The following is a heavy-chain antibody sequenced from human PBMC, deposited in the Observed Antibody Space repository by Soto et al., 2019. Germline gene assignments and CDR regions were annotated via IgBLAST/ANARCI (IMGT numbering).Heavy chain of an antibody. CDR2: IKPDGAKE. V-gene: IGHV3-7*01. CDR3: ASNSDYRFDF. D-gene: IGHD3-16*01. Sequence: GGSLRLSCAASGLTFSTYWMSWVRQAPGKGLEWVANIKPDGAKEFYVDSVKGRFSISRDNAKNSLYLQMNSLRAEDTAVYYCASNSDYRFDFWGQGALVTVSS. CDR1: GLTFSTYW. J-gene: IGHJ4*02.